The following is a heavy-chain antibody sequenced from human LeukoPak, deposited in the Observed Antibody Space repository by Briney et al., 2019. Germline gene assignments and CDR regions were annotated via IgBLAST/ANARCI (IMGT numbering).Heavy chain of an antibody. CDR2: FSSSVNT. D-gene: IGHD3/OR15-3a*01. V-gene: IGHV4-61*09. CDR1: GDSISSSSDIYY. CDR3: ALTMISSLQYSQY. Sequence: PSETLSLTCTVSGDSISSSSDIYYWSWIRQPAEKGLEWIGHFSSSVNTLYNPSLKSRVTISPDTSKNQLSLRLTSVTAADTAMYFCALTMISSLQYSQYWGQGTQVIVSS. J-gene: IGHJ1*01.